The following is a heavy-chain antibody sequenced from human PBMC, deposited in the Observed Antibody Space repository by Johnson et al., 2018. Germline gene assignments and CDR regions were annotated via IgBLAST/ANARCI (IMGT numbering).Heavy chain of an antibody. V-gene: IGHV3-33*01. CDR3: AREVGANFDS. CDR2: IWYDGSNK. J-gene: IGHJ4*02. Sequence: QVQLVQSGGGVVQPGRSLRLSCAASGFTFSSYGMHWVRQAPGKGLEWVAVIWYDGSNKFYADSVKGRFTISRDNSKNTLYLQMNSLRSEDTAVYYCAREVGANFDSWGQGTLVSVSS. CDR1: GFTFSSYG. D-gene: IGHD1-26*01.